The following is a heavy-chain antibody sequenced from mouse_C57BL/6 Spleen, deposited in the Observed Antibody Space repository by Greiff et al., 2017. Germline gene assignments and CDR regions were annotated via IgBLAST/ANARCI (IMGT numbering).Heavy chain of an antibody. V-gene: IGHV1-54*01. D-gene: IGHD1-1*01. J-gene: IGHJ4*01. CDR3: ARKDGYYGSSLNYAMDY. Sequence: VQVVESGAELVRPGTSVKVSCKASGYAFTNYLIEWVKQRPGQGLEWIGVINPGSGGTNYNEKFKGKATLTADKSSSTAYMQLSSLTSEDSAVYFCARKDGYYGSSLNYAMDYWGQGTSVTVSS. CDR2: INPGSGGT. CDR1: GYAFTNYL.